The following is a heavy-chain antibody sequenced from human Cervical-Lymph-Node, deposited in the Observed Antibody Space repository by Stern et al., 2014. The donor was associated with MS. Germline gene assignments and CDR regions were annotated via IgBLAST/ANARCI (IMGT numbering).Heavy chain of an antibody. D-gene: IGHD5-12*01. CDR3: SKSGYSPYSKNWSDL. Sequence: QDQLVQSGPGLVKPSQTLSLTCAIAGDSVSNNYATWNWIRQSPSRGLEWLGRTYYRSEWYTDYAVSVRSRISINPDTSKNQVSLRLNSVTPDDTAVYYCSKSGYSPYSKNWSDLWGQGTLVTVSS. J-gene: IGHJ5*02. V-gene: IGHV6-1*01. CDR2: TYYRSEWYT. CDR1: GDSVSNNYAT.